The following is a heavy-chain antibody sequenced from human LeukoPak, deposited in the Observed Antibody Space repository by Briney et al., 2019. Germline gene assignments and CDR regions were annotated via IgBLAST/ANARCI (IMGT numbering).Heavy chain of an antibody. CDR2: INPNSGGT. J-gene: IGHJ4*02. CDR3: ATLAAGTGFDY. D-gene: IGHD6-13*01. CDR1: RYTFTGYY. V-gene: IGHV1-2*02. Sequence: ASVKVSCKASRYTFTGYYMHWVRQAPGQGLEWMGWINPNSGGTNYAQKFQGRVTMTRDTSISTAYMELSRLRSDDTAVYYCATLAAGTGFDYWSQGTLVTVSS.